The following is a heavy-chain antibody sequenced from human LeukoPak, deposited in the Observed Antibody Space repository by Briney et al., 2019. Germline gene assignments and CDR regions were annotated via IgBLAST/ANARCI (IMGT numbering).Heavy chain of an antibody. CDR1: GFTFSSYA. V-gene: IGHV3-23*01. Sequence: RGSLRLSCAASGFTFSSYAMSWVRQAPGKGLEWVSAISGSGGSTYYADSVKGRFTISRDNSKNTLYLQMNGLRAEDTAVYYCAKSIAAAGTRYYFDYWGQGTLVPVSS. CDR3: AKSIAAAGTRYYFDY. D-gene: IGHD6-13*01. CDR2: ISGSGGST. J-gene: IGHJ4*02.